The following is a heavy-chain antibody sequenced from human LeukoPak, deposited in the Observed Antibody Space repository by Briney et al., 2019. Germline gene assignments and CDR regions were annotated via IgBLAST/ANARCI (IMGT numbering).Heavy chain of an antibody. Sequence: ASVKVSFKVSGYTLTELSMHWVRQAPGKGLEWMGGFDPEDGKTIYAQKFQGRVTMTEDTSTDTAYMELSSLRSEDTAVYYCATEWRNYDFWSGYSQRYGMDVWGQGTTVTVSS. CDR3: ATEWRNYDFWSGYSQRYGMDV. D-gene: IGHD3-3*01. CDR2: FDPEDGKT. J-gene: IGHJ6*02. CDR1: GYTLTELS. V-gene: IGHV1-24*01.